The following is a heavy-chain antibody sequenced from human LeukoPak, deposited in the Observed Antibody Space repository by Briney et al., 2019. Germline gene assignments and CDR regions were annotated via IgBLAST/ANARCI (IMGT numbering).Heavy chain of an antibody. Sequence: PSETLSLTCTVSGGSISSYYWSWIRQPPGKGLEWIGYIYYSGSTYYNPSLKSRVTISVDTSKNQFSLKLSSVTAADTAVYYCAGGKDSSGYYPDAFDIWGQGTMVTVSS. V-gene: IGHV4-59*12. CDR1: GGSISSYY. J-gene: IGHJ3*02. D-gene: IGHD3-22*01. CDR3: AGGKDSSGYYPDAFDI. CDR2: IYYSGST.